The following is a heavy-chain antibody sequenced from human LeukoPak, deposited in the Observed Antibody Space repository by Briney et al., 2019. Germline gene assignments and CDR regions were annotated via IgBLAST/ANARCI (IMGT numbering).Heavy chain of an antibody. CDR2: IKQDGSQK. J-gene: IGHJ3*02. CDR3: ARDPTVTNFHDAFDI. D-gene: IGHD4-17*01. CDR1: GITFGSYW. Sequence: GGSLRLSCAASGITFGSYWMSWVRQAPGKGLEWVATIKQDGSQKEYVDSVKGRFTISRDNTKNSLYLQMNSLRPEDTAVYYCARDPTVTNFHDAFDIWGQGTMVTVSS. V-gene: IGHV3-7*05.